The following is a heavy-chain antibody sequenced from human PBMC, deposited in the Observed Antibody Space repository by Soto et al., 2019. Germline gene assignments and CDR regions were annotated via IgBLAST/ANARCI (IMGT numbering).Heavy chain of an antibody. CDR3: ARGDPCPPDGECGAILSGS. Sequence: QVKLQESGPGVVKSSQTLSLTCTVSGRSIGSGCYYWGWLRQSPGKGLEWIGHIYNTGSTSYNPSFQSRVAMSVDTSKNQFSLTLTSVTAADTALYFCARGDPCPPDGECGAILSGSWGQGTLVSVSS. CDR2: IYNTGST. CDR1: GRSIGSGCYY. J-gene: IGHJ5*02. D-gene: IGHD2-21*01. V-gene: IGHV4-31*03.